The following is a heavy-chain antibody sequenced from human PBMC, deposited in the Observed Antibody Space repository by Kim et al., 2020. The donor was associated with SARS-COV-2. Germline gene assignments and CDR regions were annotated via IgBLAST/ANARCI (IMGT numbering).Heavy chain of an antibody. D-gene: IGHD6-13*01. CDR3: ARAYKEAAGTKSYYFDY. J-gene: IGHJ4*02. Sequence: ASVKVSCKASGYTFTSYGISWVRQAPGQGLEWMGWISAYNGNTNYAQKLQGRVTMTTDTSTSTAYMELRSLRSDDTAVYYCARAYKEAAGTKSYYFDYWGQGTLVTVSS. CDR2: ISAYNGNT. CDR1: GYTFTSYG. V-gene: IGHV1-18*01.